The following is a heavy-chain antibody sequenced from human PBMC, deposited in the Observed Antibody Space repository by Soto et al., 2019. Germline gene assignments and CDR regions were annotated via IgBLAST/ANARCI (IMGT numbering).Heavy chain of an antibody. V-gene: IGHV1-69*10. J-gene: IGHJ6*02. D-gene: IGHD3-10*01. CDR3: ARGPFRPSAMDG. CDR2: TIPALGKT. Sequence: GXSVKVYCKTSVDNFKKNVFTCVRQAPGQGLEWMGGTIPALGKTHYIEKFQGRVTITVDDATRTVYMEVRDLTSEDTAIYYCARGPFRPSAMDGWGQGPTVTVSS. CDR1: VDNFKKNV.